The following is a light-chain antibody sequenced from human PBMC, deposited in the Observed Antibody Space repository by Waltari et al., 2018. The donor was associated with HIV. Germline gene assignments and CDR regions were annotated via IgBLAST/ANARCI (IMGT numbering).Light chain of an antibody. J-gene: IGLJ2*01. Sequence: QSVLTQPPSTSGTPGPRVTISCSGSSSNIGSNTVSWFQQLPGKAPKVLIYGKNQRPSGVPDRFSGSKSGTSASLAIGGLQSEDEADYYCASWDDSLNGPVFGGGTTLTVL. CDR1: SSNIGSNT. CDR3: ASWDDSLNGPV. V-gene: IGLV1-44*01. CDR2: GKN.